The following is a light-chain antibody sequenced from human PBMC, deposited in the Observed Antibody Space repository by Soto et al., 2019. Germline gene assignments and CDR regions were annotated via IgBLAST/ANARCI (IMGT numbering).Light chain of an antibody. CDR3: SSYEGSNKLV. CDR1: SSDVGGYNF. Sequence: QSVLTQPPSASGSPGQSVTISCTGTSSDVGGYNFVSWYQQHPGKAPKLIIYEVNKRPSGVPDRFSGSKSGNTASLTVSGLQAEDEGAYYCSSYEGSNKLVFGGGTKLTVL. CDR2: EVN. V-gene: IGLV2-8*01. J-gene: IGLJ2*01.